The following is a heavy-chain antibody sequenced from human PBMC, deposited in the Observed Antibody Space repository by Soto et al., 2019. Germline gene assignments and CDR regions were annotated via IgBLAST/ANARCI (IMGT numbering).Heavy chain of an antibody. D-gene: IGHD1-26*01. Sequence: PSETLSLTCSVSGDSVSSGAYYWSWIRQPPGKGLEWIGYVYYSGSTSYNPSLETGVTISVDTSKNQFSLKLTSVTPADPAIYYCARVKRSTSRLDPWGQGTLVTVSS. CDR1: GDSVSSGAYY. V-gene: IGHV4-61*08. J-gene: IGHJ5*02. CDR2: VYYSGST. CDR3: ARVKRSTSRLDP.